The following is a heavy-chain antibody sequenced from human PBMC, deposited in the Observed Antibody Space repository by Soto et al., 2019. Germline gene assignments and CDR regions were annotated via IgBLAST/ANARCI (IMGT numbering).Heavy chain of an antibody. CDR3: AKDLWYYDFWCGSPDAFDI. J-gene: IGHJ3*02. CDR2: ISGSGGST. CDR1: GFTFSSYA. D-gene: IGHD3-3*01. V-gene: IGHV3-23*01. Sequence: GGSLRLSCAASGFTFSSYAMSWVRQAPGKGLEWVSAISGSGGSTYYADSVKGRFTISRDNSKNTLYLQMNSLRAEDTAVYYCAKDLWYYDFWCGSPDAFDIWGQGTMVTVSS.